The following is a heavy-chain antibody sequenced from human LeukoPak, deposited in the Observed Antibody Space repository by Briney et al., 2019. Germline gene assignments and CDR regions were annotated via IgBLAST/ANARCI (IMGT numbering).Heavy chain of an antibody. Sequence: PSETLSLTCAVYGGSFSGYYWSWIRQPPGKGLEWIGEINHSGSTNYNPSLKSRVTISVDTSKNQFSLKLSSVTAADTAVYYCARESGIYSSSSFDYWGQGTLVTVSS. D-gene: IGHD6-6*01. CDR2: INHSGST. J-gene: IGHJ4*02. CDR1: GGSFSGYY. V-gene: IGHV4-34*01. CDR3: ARESGIYSSSSFDY.